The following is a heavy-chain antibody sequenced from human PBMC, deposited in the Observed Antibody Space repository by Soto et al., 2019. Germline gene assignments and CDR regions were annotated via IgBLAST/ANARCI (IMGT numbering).Heavy chain of an antibody. Sequence: PSETLSLTCTVSGGSVSSGSYYWSWIRQPPGKGLEWIGYIYYSGSTNYNPSLKSRVTISVDTSKNQFSLKLSSVTAADTAVYYCARDSSSGGSCYSPLVAFDIWGQGTMVTVSS. D-gene: IGHD2-15*01. J-gene: IGHJ3*02. CDR1: GGSVSSGSYY. CDR3: ARDSSSGGSCYSPLVAFDI. CDR2: IYYSGST. V-gene: IGHV4-61*01.